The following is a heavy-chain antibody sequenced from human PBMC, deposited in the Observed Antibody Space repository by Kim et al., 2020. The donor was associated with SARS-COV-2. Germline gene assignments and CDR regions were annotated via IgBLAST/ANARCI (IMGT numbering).Heavy chain of an antibody. J-gene: IGHJ6*02. Sequence: GGSLRLSCAASGFTFGDYAMHWVRQAPGKGLEWVSGIFWNSGSIGYADSVKGRFTISRDNAKNSLYLRMNSLRPEDTALYYCAKDMGVGATPGIDYGMDVWGQGTTVTVSS. CDR1: GFTFGDYA. V-gene: IGHV3-9*01. CDR3: AKDMGVGATPGIDYGMDV. D-gene: IGHD1-26*01. CDR2: IFWNSGSI.